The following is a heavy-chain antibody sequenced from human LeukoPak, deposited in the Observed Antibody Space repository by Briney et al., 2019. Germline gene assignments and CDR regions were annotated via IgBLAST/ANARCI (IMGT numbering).Heavy chain of an antibody. CDR2: ISSSSSTI. Sequence: PGGSLRLSCAASGFTFSSYSMNWVRQAPGKGLEWVSYISSSSSTIYYADSVKGRFTISRDNAKNPLYLQMNSLRAEDTAVYYYASRTGSSPGGYWGQGTLVTVSS. V-gene: IGHV3-48*01. J-gene: IGHJ4*02. D-gene: IGHD6-6*01. CDR1: GFTFSSYS. CDR3: ASRTGSSPGGY.